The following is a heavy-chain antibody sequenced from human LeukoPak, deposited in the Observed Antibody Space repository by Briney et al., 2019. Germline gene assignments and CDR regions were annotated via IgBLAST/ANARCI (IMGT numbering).Heavy chain of an antibody. Sequence: PSETLSLTCIVSGGSISSSIYYWGWIRQPPGKGLEWIGSIYYSGSTYYKPSLKSRVTMSVDTSKNQFSLKLSSVTAADTAVYYCARWYSSGPWDAFDIWGQGTMVTVSS. CDR1: GGSISSSIYY. J-gene: IGHJ3*02. D-gene: IGHD6-19*01. V-gene: IGHV4-39*07. CDR2: IYYSGST. CDR3: ARWYSSGPWDAFDI.